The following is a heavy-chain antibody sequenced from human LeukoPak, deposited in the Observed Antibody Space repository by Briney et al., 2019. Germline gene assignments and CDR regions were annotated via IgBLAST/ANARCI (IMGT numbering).Heavy chain of an antibody. CDR1: GFTFSNYW. Sequence: PGGSLGLSCAASGFTFSNYWMHWVRQAPGKGLVWVSRINSDGSSTRYADSVKGRFTISRDNAKNTLYLQMNSLRAEDTAVYYCAIEHCSSLDCWGQGTLVTVSS. J-gene: IGHJ4*02. V-gene: IGHV3-74*01. D-gene: IGHD6-13*01. CDR2: INSDGSST. CDR3: AIEHCSSLDC.